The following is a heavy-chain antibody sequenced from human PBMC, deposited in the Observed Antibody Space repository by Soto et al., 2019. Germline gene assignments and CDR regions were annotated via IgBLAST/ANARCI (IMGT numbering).Heavy chain of an antibody. CDR1: GYTFTRYG. Sequence: QVHLVQSGAEVKKPGASVKVSCKTSGYTFTRYGISWVRQAPGQGLERMGWISGYDGRTNFAQKVQDRVTMTTDTSTSTVYMELRSLSSDDTAVYYCAREGDVPYYYSGMDVWGQGTTVTVSS. V-gene: IGHV1-18*01. CDR3: AREGDVPYYYSGMDV. CDR2: ISGYDGRT. J-gene: IGHJ6*02. D-gene: IGHD2-21*02.